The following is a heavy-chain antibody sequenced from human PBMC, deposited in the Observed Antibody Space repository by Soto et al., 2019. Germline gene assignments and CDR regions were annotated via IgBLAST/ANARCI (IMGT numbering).Heavy chain of an antibody. CDR3: ASRNFIDYSNFGIDY. V-gene: IGHV4-30-2*01. CDR1: GGSVSSDGYS. J-gene: IGHJ4*02. CDR2: IYYSGST. D-gene: IGHD4-4*01. Sequence: PSETLSLTCAVSGGSVSSDGYSWSWIRQPPGKGLEWIGYIYYSGSTFYNPSLKSRVTISVDGSKNQFSLKLSSVTAADTAVYYCASRNFIDYSNFGIDYWGQGTLVTVSS.